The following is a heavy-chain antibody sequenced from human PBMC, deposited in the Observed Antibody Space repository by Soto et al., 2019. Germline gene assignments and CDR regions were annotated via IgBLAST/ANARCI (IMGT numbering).Heavy chain of an antibody. CDR2: IISTGIST. CDR3: AQGNYGDYGGFDP. CDR1: GFSFSTFA. Sequence: EVQLLESGGGLIQPGGSLRLSCAASGFSFSTFAMTWVRQAPGKGLEWVSTIISTGISTYYADSVKGRFTISRANSKNTLYMQMNSLRAEDSAVYYCAQGNYGDYGGFDPWGQGTLVTVSS. D-gene: IGHD4-17*01. J-gene: IGHJ5*02. V-gene: IGHV3-23*01.